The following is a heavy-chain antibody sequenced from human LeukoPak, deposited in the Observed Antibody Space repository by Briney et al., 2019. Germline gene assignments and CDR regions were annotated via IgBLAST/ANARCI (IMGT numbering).Heavy chain of an antibody. Sequence: GGSLRLSCAVSGFTVSSNYMNWVRQAPGKGLEWVSSISSSSSYIYYADSVKGRFTISRDNAKNSLYLQMNSLRAEDTAVYYCARDRLGTFDYWGQGTLVTVSS. CDR1: GFTVSSNY. V-gene: IGHV3-21*01. CDR2: ISSSSSYI. D-gene: IGHD1-1*01. J-gene: IGHJ4*02. CDR3: ARDRLGTFDY.